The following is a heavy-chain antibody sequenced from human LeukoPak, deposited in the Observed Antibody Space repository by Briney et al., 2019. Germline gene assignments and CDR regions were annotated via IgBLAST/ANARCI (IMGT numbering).Heavy chain of an antibody. D-gene: IGHD2-2*02. Sequence: GGSLRLSCAASGFSFSSYSMNWVRQAPGKGLEWVSSISCTSSYIYSADSVKGRFTISRDNAQHSLYLQMNGLRAEDTAVYCCARVGDSGYCSRTGCYTDFWGQGTLVTVSS. J-gene: IGHJ4*02. V-gene: IGHV3-21*01. CDR1: GFSFSSYS. CDR2: ISCTSSYI. CDR3: ARVGDSGYCSRTGCYTDF.